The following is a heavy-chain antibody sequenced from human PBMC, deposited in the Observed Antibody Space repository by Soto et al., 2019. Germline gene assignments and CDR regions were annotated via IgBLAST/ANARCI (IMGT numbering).Heavy chain of an antibody. D-gene: IGHD3-22*01. Sequence: CSVKVSCKASGGTFSSYAISWVRQAPGQGLEWMGGIIPIFGTANYAQKFQGRVTITADKSTSTAYMELSSLRSEDTAAYYCASISYYYDSSGYYYDYWGQGTLVTVSS. V-gene: IGHV1-69*06. J-gene: IGHJ4*02. CDR3: ASISYYYDSSGYYYDY. CDR1: GGTFSSYA. CDR2: IIPIFGTA.